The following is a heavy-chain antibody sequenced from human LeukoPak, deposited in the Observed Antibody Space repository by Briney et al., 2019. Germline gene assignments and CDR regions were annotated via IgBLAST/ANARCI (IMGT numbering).Heavy chain of an antibody. D-gene: IGHD6-13*01. CDR1: GGTFSSYA. V-gene: IGHV1-69*05. CDR3: ATITPDGMEAQYSSSWYNWSGYMDV. CDR2: IIPIFGTA. Sequence: SVKVSCKASGGTFSSYAISWVRQAPGQGLEWMGGIIPIFGTANYAQKFQGRVTITTDESTSTAYMELSSLRSEDTAVYYCATITPDGMEAQYSSSWYNWSGYMDVWGKGTTVTVSS. J-gene: IGHJ6*03.